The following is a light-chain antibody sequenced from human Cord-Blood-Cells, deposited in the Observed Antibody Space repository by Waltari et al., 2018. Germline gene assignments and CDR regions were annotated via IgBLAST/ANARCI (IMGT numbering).Light chain of an antibody. CDR2: EVS. CDR3: SSYAGSNNLV. CDR1: SIDVGGYNY. V-gene: IGLV2-8*01. J-gene: IGLJ1*01. Sequence: QSALTQPPSASGSPGQSVTISCTGTSIDVGGYNYVSWYQQHPGKAPKLMIYEVSKRPSGVPDRFSGSKSGNTASLTVSGLQAEDEADYYCSSYAGSNNLVFGTGTKVTVL.